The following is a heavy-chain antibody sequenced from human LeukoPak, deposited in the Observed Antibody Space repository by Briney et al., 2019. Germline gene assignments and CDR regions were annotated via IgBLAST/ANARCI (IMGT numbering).Heavy chain of an antibody. CDR2: ISSTTGNT. D-gene: IGHD3-16*01. CDR1: GFTFSSYA. CDR3: AKDGVLDGCECVY. J-gene: IGHJ4*02. Sequence: GGSLSLSRAASGFTFSSYAMNWVRQAPGKGLEWVSGISSTTGNTYYADSVKGRFTISRDNSKNTLYLQMTSLRAEDSAVYYCAKDGVLDGCECVYWGQGTLVTVSS. V-gene: IGHV3-23*01.